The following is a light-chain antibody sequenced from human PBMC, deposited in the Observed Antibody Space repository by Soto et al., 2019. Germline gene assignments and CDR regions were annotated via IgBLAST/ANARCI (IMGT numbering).Light chain of an antibody. CDR1: SSNVGTYDL. J-gene: IGLJ2*01. CDR3: CSFAVGAALV. V-gene: IGLV2-23*01. Sequence: QSALTQPASVSASPGQSITISCTGTSSNVGTYDLVSWYQHHPDKAPKLIIYEGTKRPSGISSRFSGSKSGNTASLTISGPQAEDDADYYCCSFAVGAALVFGGGTKVTVL. CDR2: EGT.